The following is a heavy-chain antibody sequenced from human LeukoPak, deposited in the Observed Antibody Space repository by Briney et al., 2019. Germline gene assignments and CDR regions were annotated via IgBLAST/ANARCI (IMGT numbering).Heavy chain of an antibody. Sequence: GGSLRLSCAASGFTFSSYAMSWVRQAPGKGLEWVSIISGSGDNAYSADSMKGRFTISRDNSKNTLYLQMDTLRAEDTAVYYCAKALGAICGAGCSSRYFDCWGQGTLVTVSS. CDR3: AKALGAICGAGCSSRYFDC. CDR1: GFTFSSYA. V-gene: IGHV3-23*01. D-gene: IGHD2-15*01. J-gene: IGHJ4*02. CDR2: ISGSGDNA.